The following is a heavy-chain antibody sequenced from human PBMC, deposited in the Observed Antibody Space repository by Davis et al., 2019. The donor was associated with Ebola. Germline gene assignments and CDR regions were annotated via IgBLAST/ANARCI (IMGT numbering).Heavy chain of an antibody. Sequence: GGSLRLSCAASGFTFSSYSMNWVRQAPGKGLEWVSSIISSSSSIYYADSVKGRFTISRDTAKNSLYLQMNSLRAEDTAVYYCARSSIAARPGYYYGMDVWGQGTTVTVSS. CDR3: ARSSIAARPGYYYGMDV. J-gene: IGHJ6*02. D-gene: IGHD6-6*01. CDR1: GFTFSSYS. V-gene: IGHV3-21*01. CDR2: IISSSSSI.